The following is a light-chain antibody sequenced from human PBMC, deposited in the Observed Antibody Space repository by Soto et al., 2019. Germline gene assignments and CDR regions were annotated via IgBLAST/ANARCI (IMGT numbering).Light chain of an antibody. CDR3: QAWDSSLGL. CDR1: TLGDKY. Sequence: SYELTQPPSVSVSPGQTASITCSGDTLGDKYACWYQQKPGQSPVLVIYQDIKRPSGIPERFSGSNSGNTATLTISGTQAMDEADYYCQAWDSSLGLFGGGTKLTVL. CDR2: QDI. J-gene: IGLJ2*01. V-gene: IGLV3-1*01.